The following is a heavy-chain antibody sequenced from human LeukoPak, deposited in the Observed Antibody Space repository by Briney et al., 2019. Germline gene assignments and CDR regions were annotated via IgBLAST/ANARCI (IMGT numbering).Heavy chain of an antibody. J-gene: IGHJ4*02. CDR3: ARTLRYSSSWYYFDY. CDR1: GGSISSSSYY. CDR2: IYYSGSS. D-gene: IGHD6-13*01. Sequence: SETLSLTCTVSGGSISSSSYYWGWIRQPPGKGLEWIGSIYYSGSSYYNPSLKSRVTISVDTFKNQFSLKLNSVTAADTAVYYCARTLRYSSSWYYFDYWGQGTLVTVSS. V-gene: IGHV4-39*01.